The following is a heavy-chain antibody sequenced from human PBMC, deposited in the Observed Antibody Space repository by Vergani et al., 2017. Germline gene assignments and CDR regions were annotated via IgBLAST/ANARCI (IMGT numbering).Heavy chain of an antibody. V-gene: IGHV3-30*02. CDR2: IRYDGSNK. J-gene: IGHJ6*03. Sequence: VQLLESGGGSAQPGESLRLSCVASGFTFTAHGLNWVRQAPGKGLEWVAFIRYDGSNKYFADSVKGRFTISRDNSKNTLYLQMNSLRAEDTAVYYCARDLYMDVWGKGTTVTVSS. CDR1: GFTFTAHG. CDR3: ARDLYMDV.